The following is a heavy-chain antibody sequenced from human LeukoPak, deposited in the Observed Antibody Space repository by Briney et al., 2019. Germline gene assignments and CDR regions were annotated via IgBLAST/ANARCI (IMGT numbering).Heavy chain of an antibody. CDR2: IKEDGSET. CDR1: GFTFGNHW. D-gene: IGHD3-10*01. V-gene: IGHV3-7*01. Sequence: GGSLRLSCAASGFTFGNHWMTWVRQAPGKGLEWLTHIKEDGSETAYVDSVRGRFTISRDNAKNSLYLQMSSLRDEDTAVYYCARDRGFFLFDYEGQGTLVSVSS. J-gene: IGHJ4*02. CDR3: ARDRGFFLFDY.